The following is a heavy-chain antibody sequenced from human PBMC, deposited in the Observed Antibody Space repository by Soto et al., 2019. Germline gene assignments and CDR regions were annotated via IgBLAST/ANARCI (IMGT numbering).Heavy chain of an antibody. Sequence: QLQLQESGPGLVKPSETLSLTCTVSGGSFSSSSYYWGWIRQPPGKGLEWIGSIYYSGSTYYNPFLRSRVTMSVGPARSQFSLKLISVTAADTAVYYCARHWITMVRGVCHFDYWGQGTLVTVSS. V-gene: IGHV4-39*01. J-gene: IGHJ4*02. D-gene: IGHD3-10*01. CDR3: ARHWITMVRGVCHFDY. CDR2: IYYSGST. CDR1: GGSFSSSSYY.